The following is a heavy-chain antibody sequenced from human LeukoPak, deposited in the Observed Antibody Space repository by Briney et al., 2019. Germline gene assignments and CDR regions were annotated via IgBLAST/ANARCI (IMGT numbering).Heavy chain of an antibody. CDR3: AGQVVEAAMYFQD. V-gene: IGHV1-69*04. Sequence: ASVKVSCKASGGTFSSYAISWVRQAPGQGLEWMGRIIPILQIADYAQNFQGRVTITTDASTSTAYMELSSLRSEDTAVYYCAGQVVEAAMYFQDWGLGTLVTVSS. CDR1: GGTFSSYA. CDR2: IIPILQIA. J-gene: IGHJ1*01. D-gene: IGHD2-2*01.